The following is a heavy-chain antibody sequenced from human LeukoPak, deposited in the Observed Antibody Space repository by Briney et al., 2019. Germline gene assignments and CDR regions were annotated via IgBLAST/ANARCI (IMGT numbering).Heavy chain of an antibody. CDR2: ISSSGSTI. CDR3: ARDLEEVDTAMADWFDP. V-gene: IGHV3-48*03. J-gene: IGHJ5*02. D-gene: IGHD5-18*01. CDR1: GFTFSSYE. Sequence: PGGSLRLSCAASGFTFSSYEMNWVRQAPGKGLEWVSYISSSGSTIYYADSVKGRFTISRDNAKNSLYLQMNSLRAEDTAVYYCARDLEEVDTAMADWFDPWGQGTLVTVSS.